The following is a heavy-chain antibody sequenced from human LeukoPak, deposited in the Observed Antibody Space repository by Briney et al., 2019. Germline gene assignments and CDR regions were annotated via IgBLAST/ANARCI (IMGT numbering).Heavy chain of an antibody. V-gene: IGHV3-48*04. D-gene: IGHD6-13*01. CDR2: ISSSGSTI. Sequence: PGGSLRLSCAASGFPFSSYSMNWVRQAPGKGLEWVSYISSSGSTIYYADSVKGRFTISRDNAKNSLYLQMNSLRAEDTAVYYCARDEGKYSSIDYYMDVWGKGTTVTVSS. CDR1: GFPFSSYS. J-gene: IGHJ6*03. CDR3: ARDEGKYSSIDYYMDV.